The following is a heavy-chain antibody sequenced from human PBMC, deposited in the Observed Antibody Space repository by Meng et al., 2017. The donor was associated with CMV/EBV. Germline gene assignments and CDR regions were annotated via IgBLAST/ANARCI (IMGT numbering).Heavy chain of an antibody. J-gene: IGHJ3*02. D-gene: IGHD1-26*01. V-gene: IGHV3-30*02. CDR1: GFTFSSYG. CDR2: IRYDGSNK. CDR3: AKALSGSYLGAFDI. Sequence: SGFTFSSYGMHGGRQAPGKGLEWVAFIRYDGSNKYYADSVKGRFTISRDNSKNTLYLQMNSLRAEDTAVYYCAKALSGSYLGAFDIWGQGTMVTVSS.